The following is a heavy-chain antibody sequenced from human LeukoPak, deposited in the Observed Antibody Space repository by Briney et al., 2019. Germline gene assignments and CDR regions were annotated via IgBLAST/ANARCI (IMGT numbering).Heavy chain of an antibody. J-gene: IGHJ4*02. CDR1: GFTFSSYA. D-gene: IGHD6-19*01. V-gene: IGHV3-23*01. CDR3: AKLKQWQPQRYFFEY. CDR2: FSGTSST. Sequence: GGSLRLSCAASGFTFSSYAMSWVRQAPGKGLEWVSTFSGTSSTSYADAVRGRVTISRDNSKNTLYLQMNSLRAEDTAVYYCAKLKQWQPQRYFFEYWGQGALVTVAS.